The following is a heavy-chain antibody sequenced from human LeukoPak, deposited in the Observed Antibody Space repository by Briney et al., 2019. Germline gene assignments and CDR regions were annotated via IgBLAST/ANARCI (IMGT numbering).Heavy chain of an antibody. Sequence: GGSLILSCAASGFTFSSYAMSWVRQAPGKGLEWVSAISGSGGSTYYADSVKGRFTISRDNSKNTLYLQMNSLRAEDTAVYYCAKDSAEYCSSTSCSWFDFWGQGTLVTVSS. D-gene: IGHD2-2*01. J-gene: IGHJ4*02. CDR2: ISGSGGST. V-gene: IGHV3-23*01. CDR1: GFTFSSYA. CDR3: AKDSAEYCSSTSCSWFDF.